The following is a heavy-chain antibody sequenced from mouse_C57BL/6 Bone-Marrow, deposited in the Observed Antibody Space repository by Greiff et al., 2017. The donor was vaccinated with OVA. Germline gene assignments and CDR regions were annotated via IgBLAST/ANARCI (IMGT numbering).Heavy chain of an antibody. Sequence: QVQLQQSGPELVRPGASVKISCKAPGYTFTSYWMQWVRQRPGQGLEWIGEIFPGSGSTYYNEKFKGKATLTVDTSSSTACMQHNSLTSEDSAVYFCARKYYGSFDYWGQGTTLTVSS. V-gene: IGHV1-56*01. CDR1: GYTFTSYW. D-gene: IGHD1-1*01. J-gene: IGHJ2*01. CDR2: IFPGSGST. CDR3: ARKYYGSFDY.